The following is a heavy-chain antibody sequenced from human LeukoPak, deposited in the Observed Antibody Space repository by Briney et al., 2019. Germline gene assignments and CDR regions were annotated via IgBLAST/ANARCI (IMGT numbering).Heavy chain of an antibody. V-gene: IGHV3-30*02. D-gene: IGHD6-19*01. Sequence: PGGSLRLSCAASGFTFSSYGMHWVRQAPGKGLEWVAVIWYDGSNKYYADSVKGRFTISRDNSKNTLYLQMSSLRAEDTAVYYCVKDRYSSGWADFDYWGQGTLVTVSS. CDR2: IWYDGSNK. J-gene: IGHJ4*02. CDR3: VKDRYSSGWADFDY. CDR1: GFTFSSYG.